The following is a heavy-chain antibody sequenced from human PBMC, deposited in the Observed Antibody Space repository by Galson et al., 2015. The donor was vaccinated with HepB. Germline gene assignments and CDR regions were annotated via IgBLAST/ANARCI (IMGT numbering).Heavy chain of an antibody. CDR1: GDSVSSRIAA. CDR3: ATSSGSHGGAFDI. CDR2: TYYRSRWHN. Sequence: CAISGDSVSSRIAAWNWIRQSPSRGLEWLGRTYYRSRWHNDYALSVKSRITINADSSKNQFSLQLNSVTPDDTSVYYCATSSGSHGGAFDIWGQGTMVTVSS. D-gene: IGHD6-19*01. V-gene: IGHV6-1*01. J-gene: IGHJ3*02.